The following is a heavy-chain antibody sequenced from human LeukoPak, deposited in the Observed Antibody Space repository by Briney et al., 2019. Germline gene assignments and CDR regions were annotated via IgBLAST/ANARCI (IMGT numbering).Heavy chain of an antibody. CDR1: GGSISSYY. J-gene: IGHJ6*03. D-gene: IGHD4-17*01. Sequence: SETLSLTCTVSGGSISSYYWSWIRQPPGKGLEWIGHIYYSGSTNYNPSLKSRVTISVDTSKNQFSLKLSPVAAADAAVYYCAREDYGERSYYMDVWGKGTTVTVSS. V-gene: IGHV4-59*01. CDR3: AREDYGERSYYMDV. CDR2: IYYSGST.